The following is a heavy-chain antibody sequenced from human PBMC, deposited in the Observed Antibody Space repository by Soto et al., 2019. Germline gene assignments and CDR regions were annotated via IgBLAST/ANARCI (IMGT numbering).Heavy chain of an antibody. J-gene: IGHJ4*02. CDR1: GFTFTRFA. CDR2: ISYDGSDE. Sequence: QVQLVESGGGVVQPGRSLRLSCEASGFTFTRFAMHWVRQAPGKGLEWVAVISYDGSDEYYADSVKGRFTISRDNSKNTVYLQMNSLRAEDTAVYHCARPISLSAQTSQFDYWGQGTLVTVSS. D-gene: IGHD2-2*01. CDR3: ARPISLSAQTSQFDY. V-gene: IGHV3-30*04.